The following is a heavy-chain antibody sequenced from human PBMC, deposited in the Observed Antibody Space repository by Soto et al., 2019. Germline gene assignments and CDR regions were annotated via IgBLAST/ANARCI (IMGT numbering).Heavy chain of an antibody. CDR2: IYYSGST. J-gene: IGHJ4*02. D-gene: IGHD3-22*01. CDR3: ARAYYYDSSAAFDY. Sequence: SETLSLTCTVSGGSISSYYWSWIRQPPGKGLEWIGYIYYSGSTNYNPSLKSRVTISVDTSKNQFSLKLSSVTAADTAVYYCARAYYYDSSAAFDYWGQGTLVTVSS. V-gene: IGHV4-59*01. CDR1: GGSISSYY.